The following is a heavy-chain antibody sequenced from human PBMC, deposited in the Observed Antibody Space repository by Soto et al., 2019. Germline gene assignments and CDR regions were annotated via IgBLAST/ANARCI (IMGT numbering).Heavy chain of an antibody. CDR3: ARESRYCSGGSCYFLPGIDY. V-gene: IGHV1-69*13. CDR1: GDTFNFYS. CDR2: IIPIFGTA. D-gene: IGHD2-15*01. J-gene: IGHJ4*02. Sequence: GASVKVSCKASGDTFNFYSINWVRQAPGLGLEWMGGIIPIFGTANYAQKFQGRVTITADESTSTAYMELSSLRSEDTAVYYCARESRYCSGGSCYFLPGIDYWGQGTQVTVSS.